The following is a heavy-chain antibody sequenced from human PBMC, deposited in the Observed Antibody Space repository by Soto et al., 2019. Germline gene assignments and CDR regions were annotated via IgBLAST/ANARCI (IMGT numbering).Heavy chain of an antibody. CDR3: ARDFLRWFDP. Sequence: ASGDGSCKASGYTFTSYGISWVRQAPGQGLEWMGWISAYNGNTNYAQKLQGRVTMTTDTSTSTAYMELRSLRSDDTAVYYCARDFLRWFDPWGQGTLVTVSS. J-gene: IGHJ5*02. CDR2: ISAYNGNT. V-gene: IGHV1-18*04. CDR1: GYTFTSYG.